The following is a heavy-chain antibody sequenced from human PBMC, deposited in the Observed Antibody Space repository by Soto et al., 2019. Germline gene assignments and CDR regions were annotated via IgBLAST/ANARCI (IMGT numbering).Heavy chain of an antibody. Sequence: GGSLRLSCAASGFTVSSYYMHWVRLVPEKGLESVSVIYSSGPTFCSDSVRGRFSISRDISKNTLYLQMNSLRVEDTAVYYCARAFGGSYDDWGQGTRVTVSS. CDR1: GFTVSSYY. CDR3: ARAFGGSYDD. V-gene: IGHV3-53*01. D-gene: IGHD1-26*01. J-gene: IGHJ4*02. CDR2: IYSSGPT.